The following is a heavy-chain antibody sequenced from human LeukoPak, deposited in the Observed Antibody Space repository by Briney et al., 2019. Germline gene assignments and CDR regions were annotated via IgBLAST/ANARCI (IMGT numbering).Heavy chain of an antibody. CDR2: INPNSGGT. CDR1: GHTFTGYY. Sequence: ASVKVSCKASGHTFTGYYMHWVRQAPGQGLEWMGWINPNSGGTNYAQKFQGRVTMTRDTSISTAYMELSRLRSDDTAVYYCARGLCSSTSCPLDYWGQGTLVTVSS. J-gene: IGHJ4*02. CDR3: ARGLCSSTSCPLDY. D-gene: IGHD2-2*01. V-gene: IGHV1-2*02.